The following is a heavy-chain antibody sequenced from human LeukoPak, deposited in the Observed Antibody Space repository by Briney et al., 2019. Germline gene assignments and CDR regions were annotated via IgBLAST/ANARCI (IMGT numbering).Heavy chain of an antibody. V-gene: IGHV4-34*01. Sequence: PSETLSLTCAVYGGSFSGYYWSWIRQPPGKGLEWIAEINHSGSPNYNPSLKSRVTISVDTSKNQFSLNLSSLTAADTAVYYCARSYNYYGIDVWGKGTTVTVS. D-gene: IGHD2-21*01. CDR2: INHSGSP. CDR3: ARSYNYYGIDV. CDR1: GGSFSGYY. J-gene: IGHJ6*04.